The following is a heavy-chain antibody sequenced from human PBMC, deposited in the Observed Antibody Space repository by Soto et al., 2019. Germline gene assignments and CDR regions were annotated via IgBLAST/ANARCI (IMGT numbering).Heavy chain of an antibody. D-gene: IGHD3-3*01. CDR3: ARGHGVIIGDMEV. CDR2: TSSYNTDT. Sequence: ASVKVSCKSSGYRFETYAMNWVRQAPGQGLEWMGWTSSYNTDTFYADKFQDRVTMTTDTSTGTAYMELRSLSSDDTAVYYCARGHGVIIGDMEVPGQGPAVTVSS. CDR1: GYRFETYA. J-gene: IGHJ6*02. V-gene: IGHV1-18*01.